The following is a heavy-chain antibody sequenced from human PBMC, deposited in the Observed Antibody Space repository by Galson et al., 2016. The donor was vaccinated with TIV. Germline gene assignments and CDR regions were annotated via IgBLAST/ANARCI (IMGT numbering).Heavy chain of an antibody. CDR3: AKDWDAIYYYDNDGDY. J-gene: IGHJ4*02. V-gene: IGHV3-23*01. CDR1: RFTFSSYA. CDR2: ISTSGTIT. D-gene: IGHD3-22*01. Sequence: SLRLSCAASRFTFSSYAMIWVRQAPGKGLEWVSGISTSGTITDYADSVKGRFTISRDNSKSTLYLQMNSLRVEDTALYYCAKDWDAIYYYDNDGDYWGQGTLVTVSS.